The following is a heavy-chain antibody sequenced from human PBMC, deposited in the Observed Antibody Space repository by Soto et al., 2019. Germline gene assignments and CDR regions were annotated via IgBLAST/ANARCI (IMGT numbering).Heavy chain of an antibody. CDR3: YGSWFFDS. D-gene: IGHD3-10*01. V-gene: IGHV1-3*01. CDR1: GDTFTSYA. CDR2: INAGNGNT. Sequence: GASVKVSCKASGDTFTSYAMHWVRQAPGQRLEWMGWINAGNGNTKYSQKFQGRVTITRDTSASTAYMDPVDTATYFCAHTNYYGSWFFDSWGQGTLVTVSS. J-gene: IGHJ4*02.